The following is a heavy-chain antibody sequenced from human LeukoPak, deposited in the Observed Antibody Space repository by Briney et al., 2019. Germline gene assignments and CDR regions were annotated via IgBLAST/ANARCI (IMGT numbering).Heavy chain of an antibody. CDR1: GGTFSSYA. CDR3: ARGLTTPAGPYYYYMDV. D-gene: IGHD1-1*01. V-gene: IGHV1-69*13. Sequence: EASVKVSCKASGGTFSSYAISWVRQAPGQGLEWMGGIIPIFGTANYAQKFQGRVTITADESTSTAYMELSSLRSEDTAVYYCARGLTTPAGPYYYYMDVWGKGTTVTVSS. J-gene: IGHJ6*03. CDR2: IIPIFGTA.